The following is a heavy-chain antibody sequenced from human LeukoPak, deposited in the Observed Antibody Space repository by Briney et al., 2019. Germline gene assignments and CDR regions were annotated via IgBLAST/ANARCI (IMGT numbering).Heavy chain of an antibody. CDR2: ISDDGRTT. V-gene: IGHV3-30*18. CDR3: AKDLGTVVDY. Sequence: GRSLRLSCAASGFTFNSYGIHWVRQAPGKGLEWVAVISDDGRTTYYADSVKGRFTISRDNSKNTLYLQMNSLRAEDTAVYYCAKDLGTVVDYWGQGTLVTVSS. CDR1: GFTFNSYG. D-gene: IGHD1-1*01. J-gene: IGHJ4*02.